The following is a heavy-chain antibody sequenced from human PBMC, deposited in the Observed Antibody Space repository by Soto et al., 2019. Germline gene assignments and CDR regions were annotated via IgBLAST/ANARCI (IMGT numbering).Heavy chain of an antibody. CDR1: GFTFNSYG. J-gene: IGHJ4*02. CDR3: AKSPGVAAAGPPFDY. D-gene: IGHD6-13*01. CDR2: ISYDGSNK. Sequence: QVQLVESGGAVVQPGRSLRLSCAASGFTFNSYGMHWVRQAPGKGLEWVAVISYDGSNKYYADSVKGRFTISRDNSKNTLYLQMNSLRPEDTAVYFFAKSPGVAAAGPPFDYWGQGTLVTASS. V-gene: IGHV3-30*18.